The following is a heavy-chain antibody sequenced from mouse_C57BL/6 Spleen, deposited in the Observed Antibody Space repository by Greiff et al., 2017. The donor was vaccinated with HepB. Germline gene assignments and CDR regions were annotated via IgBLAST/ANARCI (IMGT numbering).Heavy chain of an antibody. J-gene: IGHJ4*01. CDR1: GFTFSSYG. V-gene: IGHV5-6*01. CDR3: ATLYAMDY. Sequence: EVNLVESGGDLVKPGGSLKLSCAASGFTFSSYGMSWVRQTPDKRLEWVATISSGGSYTYYPDSVKGRFTISRDNAKNTLYLQMSSLKSEDTAMYYCATLYAMDYWGQGTSVTVSS. CDR2: ISSGGSYT.